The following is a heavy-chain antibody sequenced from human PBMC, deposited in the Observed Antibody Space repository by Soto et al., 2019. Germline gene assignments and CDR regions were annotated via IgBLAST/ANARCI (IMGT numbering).Heavy chain of an antibody. J-gene: IGHJ4*02. V-gene: IGHV3-30*02. D-gene: IGHD3-10*02. Sequence: PGGSLRLSCVGSGFIFSNNGMHWVRQTPGKGLEWVAFMSYDGSDTFYADSAKGRFTISRDNSKNTLFLHMSNLRAEDTAMYYCTIVRVADSALGHWGQGTLVTVSS. CDR1: GFIFSNNG. CDR3: TIVRVADSALGH. CDR2: MSYDGSDT.